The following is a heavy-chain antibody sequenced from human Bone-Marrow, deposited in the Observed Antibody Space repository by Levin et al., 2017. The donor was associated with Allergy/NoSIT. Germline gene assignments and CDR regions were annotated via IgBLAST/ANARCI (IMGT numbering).Heavy chain of an antibody. CDR1: GYTFTGYY. D-gene: IGHD2-2*01. Sequence: GESLKISCQASGYTFTGYYMHWVRQAPGQGLEWMGRINPNSGGTNYAQKFQGRVTMTRDTSISTAYMELSRLRSDDTAVYYCARVGYCSSTSCYEGGMDVWGQGTTVTVSS. CDR3: ARVGYCSSTSCYEGGMDV. CDR2: INPNSGGT. J-gene: IGHJ6*02. V-gene: IGHV1-2*06.